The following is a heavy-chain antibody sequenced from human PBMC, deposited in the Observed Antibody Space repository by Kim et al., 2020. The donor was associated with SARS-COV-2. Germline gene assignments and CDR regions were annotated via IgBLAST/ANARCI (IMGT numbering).Heavy chain of an antibody. V-gene: IGHV3-21*01. D-gene: IGHD5-12*01. CDR1: GFTFSSYS. CDR3: ARNRERGYSGPRVVDY. Sequence: GGSLRLSCAASGFTFSSYSMNWVRQAPGKGLEWVSSISSSSSYIYYADSVKGRFTISRDNAKNSLYLQMNSLRAEDTAVYYCARNRERGYSGPRVVDYWGQGTLVTVSS. CDR2: ISSSSSYI. J-gene: IGHJ4*02.